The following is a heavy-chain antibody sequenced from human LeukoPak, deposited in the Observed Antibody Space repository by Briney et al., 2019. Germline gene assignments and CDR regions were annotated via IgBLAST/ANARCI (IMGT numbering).Heavy chain of an antibody. CDR3: ANLNSVGY. D-gene: IGHD1-7*01. CDR1: GFTFDDYT. V-gene: IGHV3-43*01. Sequence: GGSLRLSCAASGFTFDDYTMHWVRQAPGKGLEWVSLISWDGGSTYYADSVKGRFTISRDNSKNSLYLQMNSLRTEDSALYYCANLNSVGYWGQGTLVTVSS. CDR2: ISWDGGST. J-gene: IGHJ4*02.